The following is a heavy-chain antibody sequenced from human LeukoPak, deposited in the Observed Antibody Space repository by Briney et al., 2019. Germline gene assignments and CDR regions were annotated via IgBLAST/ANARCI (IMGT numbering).Heavy chain of an antibody. V-gene: IGHV4-59*01. CDR1: GGSISSYY. CDR3: ARVGSTSYYYFYYMDV. D-gene: IGHD2-2*01. J-gene: IGHJ6*03. CDR2: IYYSGST. Sequence: SETLSLICTVSGGSISSYYWSWIRQPPGKGLEWIGYIYYSGSTNYNPSLKSRVTISVDTSKNQFSLKLSSVTAADTAVYYCARVGSTSYYYFYYMDVWGKGTTVTVSS.